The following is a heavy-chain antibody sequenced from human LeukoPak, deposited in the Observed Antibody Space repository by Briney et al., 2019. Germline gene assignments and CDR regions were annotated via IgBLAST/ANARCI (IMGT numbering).Heavy chain of an antibody. J-gene: IGHJ4*02. CDR3: ARVPVGYCDGGTCWFDY. D-gene: IGHD2-15*01. Sequence: SETLSPTCTVSGDSISSGFYYWSWIRQPAGKGLEWIGRSYTSGSTNYNPSLKSRVTISVDTSKNQFSLKLSSVTAADTAVYFCARVPVGYCDGGTCWFDYWGQGTLVTVSS. CDR2: SYTSGST. CDR1: GDSISSGFYY. V-gene: IGHV4-61*02.